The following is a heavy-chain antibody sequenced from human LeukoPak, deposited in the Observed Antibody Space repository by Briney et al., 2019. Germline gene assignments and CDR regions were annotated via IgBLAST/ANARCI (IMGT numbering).Heavy chain of an antibody. Sequence: PSETLSLTCTVAGVSISSGGYYWGWIRQHPGKGLEWIGYIYHRGSTYYNPSLKSRVTISVDTSKNQFSLKLSSVTAADTAVYYCATPYYYDSSGYNYWGQGTLVTVSS. CDR2: IYHRGST. J-gene: IGHJ4*02. V-gene: IGHV4-31*03. CDR3: ATPYYYDSSGYNY. D-gene: IGHD3-22*01. CDR1: GVSISSGGYY.